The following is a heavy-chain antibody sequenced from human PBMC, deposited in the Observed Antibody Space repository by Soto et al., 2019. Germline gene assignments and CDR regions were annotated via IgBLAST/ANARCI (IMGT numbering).Heavy chain of an antibody. Sequence: QVPLVQSGAEVKKPGASVKVSCKASGYTFTSYGISWVRQAPGQGLEWMGWISAYNGNTNYAQKLQGRVTMTTDTSTSTAYMELRSLRSDDTAVYYCARVGYCSGGSCPRGHYYYYYGMDVWGQGTTVTVSS. V-gene: IGHV1-18*01. D-gene: IGHD2-15*01. CDR3: ARVGYCSGGSCPRGHYYYYYGMDV. CDR2: ISAYNGNT. CDR1: GYTFTSYG. J-gene: IGHJ6*02.